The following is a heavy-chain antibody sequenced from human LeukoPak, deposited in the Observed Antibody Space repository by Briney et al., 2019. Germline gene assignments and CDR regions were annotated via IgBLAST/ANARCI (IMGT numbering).Heavy chain of an antibody. CDR1: GGSVSSGSYY. J-gene: IGHJ4*02. CDR3: ARVKGYFVDY. Sequence: SETLSLTCTVSGGSVSSGSYYWSWIRQPPGKGLEWIGYIYYSGSTNYNPSLKSRVTISVDTSKNQFSLKLSSVNAADTAVYYCARVKGYFVDYWGQGTLVTVSS. V-gene: IGHV4-61*01. D-gene: IGHD3-9*01. CDR2: IYYSGST.